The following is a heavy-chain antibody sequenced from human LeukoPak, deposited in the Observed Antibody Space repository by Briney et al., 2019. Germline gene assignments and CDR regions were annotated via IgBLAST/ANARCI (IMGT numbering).Heavy chain of an antibody. CDR1: SGSIFGYY. CDR2: IYSNGIT. CDR3: ARRAYYDSSGYSPASGYFDL. V-gene: IGHV4-4*08. D-gene: IGHD3-22*01. J-gene: IGHJ2*01. Sequence: PSQTLSLTCTVSSGSIFGYYFNWIRQAPGKGLEWIGYIYSNGITSYNPSLQSRGSMDIATSKNQFSLRLTSVTAADTAIYYCARRAYYDSSGYSPASGYFDLWGRGTLVTVSS.